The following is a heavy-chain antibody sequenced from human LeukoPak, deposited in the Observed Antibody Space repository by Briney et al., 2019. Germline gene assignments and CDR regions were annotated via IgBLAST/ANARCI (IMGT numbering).Heavy chain of an antibody. CDR3: ASHRLNA. Sequence: ASVKVSCKASGFAFTDYYVHWVRQAPGQGLEWMGCIKSNNGGTDYAQKFQGRVTMTRDTPINTACMELSGLRSDDTALYYCASHRLNAWGQGTLVTVSS. CDR2: IKSNNGGT. CDR1: GFAFTDYY. V-gene: IGHV1-2*02. D-gene: IGHD3-16*01. J-gene: IGHJ5*02.